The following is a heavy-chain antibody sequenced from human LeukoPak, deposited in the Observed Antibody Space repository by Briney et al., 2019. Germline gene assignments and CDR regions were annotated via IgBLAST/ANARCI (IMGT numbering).Heavy chain of an antibody. J-gene: IGHJ6*03. CDR2: IYSGGST. CDR1: GFTVSSNY. CDR3: ARRTPPYYYYMDV. V-gene: IGHV3-66*01. D-gene: IGHD4-23*01. Sequence: PGGSLRLSCAASGFTVSSNYMSWVRQAPGKGLEWVSVIYSGGSTYYADSVKGGFTISRDNSKNTLYLQMNSLRAEDTAVYYCARRTPPYYYYMDVWGKGTTVTISS.